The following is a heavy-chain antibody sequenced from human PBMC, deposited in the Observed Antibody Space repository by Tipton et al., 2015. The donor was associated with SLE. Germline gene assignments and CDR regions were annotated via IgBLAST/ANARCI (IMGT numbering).Heavy chain of an antibody. D-gene: IGHD1-20*01. V-gene: IGHV4-39*01. CDR2: LYAGGST. J-gene: IGHJ4*02. CDR3: AGNNWNQALDY. Sequence: TLSLTCSVSGVSISTSRYYWGWIRQSPGQGLEWVGSLYAGGSTYFHPSLKSRASISADASKNQSSLKLRSVTAADTAVYYCAGNNWNQALDYWGQGTLVTVSS. CDR1: GVSISTSRYY.